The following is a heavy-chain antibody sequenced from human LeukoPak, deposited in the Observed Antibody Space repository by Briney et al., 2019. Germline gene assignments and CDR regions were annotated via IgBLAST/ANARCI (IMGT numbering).Heavy chain of an antibody. CDR1: GGSFSGYY. CDR3: ARVAFSYNWFDP. Sequence: PSETLSLTCAVYGGSFSGYYWSWIRQPPGKGLEWIGEINHSGSTNYNPSLKSRVTISVDTSKNQFSLKLSSGAAADTAVYYCARVAFSYNWFDPWGQGTLVTVSS. D-gene: IGHD2/OR15-2a*01. J-gene: IGHJ5*02. CDR2: INHSGST. V-gene: IGHV4-34*01.